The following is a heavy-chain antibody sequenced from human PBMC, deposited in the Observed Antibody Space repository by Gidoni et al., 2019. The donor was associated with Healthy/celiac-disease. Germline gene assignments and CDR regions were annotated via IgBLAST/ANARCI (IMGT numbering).Heavy chain of an antibody. D-gene: IGHD4-17*01. CDR1: GFPFDDYA. CDR2: ISGDGGST. J-gene: IGHJ6*02. Sequence: EVQLVESGGGVVQPGGSLRLSCAASGFPFDDYAIHWVRQAPGKGLEWVSLISGDGGSTYYADSVKGRFTISRDNSKNSLYLQMNSLRTEDTALYYCAKDQADYGDYVSGGDYYYGMDVWGQGTTVTVSS. V-gene: IGHV3-43*02. CDR3: AKDQADYGDYVSGGDYYYGMDV.